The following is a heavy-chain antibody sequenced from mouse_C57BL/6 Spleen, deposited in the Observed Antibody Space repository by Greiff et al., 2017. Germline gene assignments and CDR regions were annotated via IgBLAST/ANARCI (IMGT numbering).Heavy chain of an antibody. V-gene: IGHV1-53*01. CDR1: GYTFTSYW. Sequence: QVQLQQPGTELVKPGASVKLSCKASGYTFTSYWMHWVKQRPGQGLEWIGNINPSNGGTNYNEKFKSKATLTVDKSSSTAYTQLSSLTSEDSAVYYCARSGLRGDAMDYWGQGTSVTVSS. CDR3: ARSGLRGDAMDY. CDR2: INPSNGGT. J-gene: IGHJ4*01. D-gene: IGHD1-1*01.